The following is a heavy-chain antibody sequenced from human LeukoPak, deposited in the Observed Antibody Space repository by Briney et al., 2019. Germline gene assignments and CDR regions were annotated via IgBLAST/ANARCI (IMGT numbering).Heavy chain of an antibody. Sequence: PSETLSLTCTVSGGSISRYYWSWIRQPPRKGLEWIGYIYYGGSTNYNPSLKSRVTISVDTSKNQFSLKLTSVTAADTAVYYCARGSTSVATIPGDYWGQGTLVTVSS. J-gene: IGHJ4*02. V-gene: IGHV4-59*01. CDR1: GGSISRYY. CDR3: ARGSTSVATIPGDY. CDR2: IYYGGST. D-gene: IGHD5-12*01.